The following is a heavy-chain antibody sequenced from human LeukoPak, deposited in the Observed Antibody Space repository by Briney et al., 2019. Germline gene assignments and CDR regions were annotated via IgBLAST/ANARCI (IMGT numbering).Heavy chain of an antibody. Sequence: ASMKVSCKASGYTFTSYGINWVRQAPGQGLEWMGWIRAYNGDTNYAQELQGRVTMTTDTSTSTAYMELRSLRSDDTAVYYCARGPGGRSGYYPLEDYYYYYYMDVWGKGTTVTVSS. CDR1: GYTFTSYG. J-gene: IGHJ6*03. D-gene: IGHD3-22*01. CDR2: IRAYNGDT. V-gene: IGHV1-18*01. CDR3: ARGPGGRSGYYPLEDYYYYYYMDV.